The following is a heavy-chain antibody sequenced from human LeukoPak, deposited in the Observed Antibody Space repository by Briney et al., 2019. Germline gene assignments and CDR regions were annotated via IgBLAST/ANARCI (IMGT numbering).Heavy chain of an antibody. J-gene: IGHJ4*02. D-gene: IGHD2-21*01. CDR3: ARVVYHGRRLYFDY. V-gene: IGHV4-34*01. Sequence: SETLSLTCGVHGGSFSGYYWSWVRQSPGEELKWIGEINHSGSTNYNPSLKSRVTLSVDTSKKQFSLNLTSVTAADTAIYYCARVVYHGRRLYFDYWGQGTLVTVSS. CDR1: GGSFSGYY. CDR2: INHSGST.